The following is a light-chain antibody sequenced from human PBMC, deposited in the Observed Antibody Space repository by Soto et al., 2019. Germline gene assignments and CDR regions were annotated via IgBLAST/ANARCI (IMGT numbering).Light chain of an antibody. CDR2: AAS. J-gene: IGKJ1*01. CDR1: QSISSS. CDR3: QQSYSTPRT. V-gene: IGKV1-39*01. Sequence: DIQMTQSPSSLSASVGARVTITCRASQSISSSLNWYQQKPGKAPKLLIYAASSLQSGVPSRFSGSGSGTDFTLTISSLQPEDFATYYGQQSYSTPRTFGQGTKVEIK.